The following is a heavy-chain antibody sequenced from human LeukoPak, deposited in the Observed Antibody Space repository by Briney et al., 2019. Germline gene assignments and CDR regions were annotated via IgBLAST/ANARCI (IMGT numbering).Heavy chain of an antibody. D-gene: IGHD3-9*01. V-gene: IGHV3-9*01. CDR3: ATHGYSELRYFDWSTNE. J-gene: IGHJ4*02. CDR2: VNWSGHSV. Sequence: GGSLRLSCAASGFTFDDYAMHWVRQVPGRGLEWVAGVNWSGHSVGYADAVKGRFTISRDKAKTSLYLQMDSLRAEDTAVYYCATHGYSELRYFDWSTNEWGQGTLVTVSS. CDR1: GFTFDDYA.